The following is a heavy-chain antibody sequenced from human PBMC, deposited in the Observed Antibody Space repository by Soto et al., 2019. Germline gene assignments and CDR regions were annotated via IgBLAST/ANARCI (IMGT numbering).Heavy chain of an antibody. D-gene: IGHD1-26*01. V-gene: IGHV1-69*06. J-gene: IGHJ4*02. CDR1: GDSFSSYA. Sequence: QVQLVQSGPEVKKPGSSVKVSCQASGDSFSSYAFSWVRQAPGQGLEWMGGIIPVIGTPNYAQKFQGRVTLTADTSASTAYMDLNTLRSEDTAVYYCATFALTRVGRYVPFDFWGQGTLVTVSS. CDR2: IIPVIGTP. CDR3: ATFALTRVGRYVPFDF.